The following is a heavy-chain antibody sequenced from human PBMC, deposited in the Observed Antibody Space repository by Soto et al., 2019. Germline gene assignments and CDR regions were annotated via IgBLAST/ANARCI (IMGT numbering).Heavy chain of an antibody. J-gene: IGHJ6*02. V-gene: IGHV4-31*03. D-gene: IGHD3-16*01. CDR3: ARVLLRLGEFPNYYGMDV. Sequence: PSETLSLTCTVSGGSISSGGYYWSWIRQHPGKGLEWIGYIYYSGSTYYNPSLKSRVTISVDTSKNQFSLKLSSVTAADTAVYYCARVLLRLGEFPNYYGMDVWGQGTTVTVSS. CDR1: GGSISSGGYY. CDR2: IYYSGST.